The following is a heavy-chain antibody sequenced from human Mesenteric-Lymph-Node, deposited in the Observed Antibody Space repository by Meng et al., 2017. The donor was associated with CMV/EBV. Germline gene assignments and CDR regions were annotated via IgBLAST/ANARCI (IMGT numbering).Heavy chain of an antibody. V-gene: IGHV3-49*04. Sequence: GESLKISCAASGFTFSSYWLSWVRQAPGKGLEWVGLIRSKAYGGTTEYAASVKGRFTISRDDSKSIAYLQMNGLKTEDTAVYYCTRGRTAAGTKYYFDYWGQGTLVTVSS. J-gene: IGHJ4*02. CDR3: TRGRTAAGTKYYFDY. D-gene: IGHD6-13*01. CDR2: IRSKAYGGTT. CDR1: GFTFSSYW.